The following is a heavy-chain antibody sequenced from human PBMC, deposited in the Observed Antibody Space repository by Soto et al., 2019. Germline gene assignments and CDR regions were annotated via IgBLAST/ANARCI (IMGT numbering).Heavy chain of an antibody. V-gene: IGHV1-24*01. CDR1: ESTLQKSD. Sequence: VLCYFCESTLQKSDIYGVRLETRKGFEWMGGFDPEGSDTIYAQKFQGRVTMTSDTSTETAYMELGSLTSEDTAFYYCATMGFCGPGCYSFDYWGQGTLVTVSS. CDR3: ATMGFCGPGCYSFDY. J-gene: IGHJ4*02. D-gene: IGHD2-21*02. CDR2: FDPEGSDT.